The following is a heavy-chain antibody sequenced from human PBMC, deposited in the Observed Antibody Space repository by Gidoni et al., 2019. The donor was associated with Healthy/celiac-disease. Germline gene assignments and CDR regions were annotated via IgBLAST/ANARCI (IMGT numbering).Heavy chain of an antibody. V-gene: IGHV1-46*01. J-gene: IGHJ6*02. CDR1: GYTFTSYY. CDR2: IHPSGGST. D-gene: IGHD3-22*01. Sequence: QVQLVQSGAEVKKPGASVKVSCKASGYTFTSYYMHWVRQAPGQGLEWRGIIHPSGGSTSYAQKFQGRVTMTRDTSTSTVYMELSSLRSEDTAVYYCARAFNDSSGYYFYYYYYYGMDVWGQGTTVTVSS. CDR3: ARAFNDSSGYYFYYYYYYGMDV.